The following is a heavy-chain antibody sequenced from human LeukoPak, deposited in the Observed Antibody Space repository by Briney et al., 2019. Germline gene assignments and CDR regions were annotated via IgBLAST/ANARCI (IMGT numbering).Heavy chain of an antibody. J-gene: IGHJ5*02. Sequence: PSETLSLTCTVSGGSISSGGYYWSWIRQPPGKGLEWIGYIYHSGSTYYNPSLKSRVTISVDRSKNQFSLKLSSVTAADTAVYYCARARDIVVVPAVSAGRFDPWGQGTLVTVSS. CDR1: GGSISSGGYY. V-gene: IGHV4-30-2*01. D-gene: IGHD2-2*01. CDR2: IYHSGST. CDR3: ARARDIVVVPAVSAGRFDP.